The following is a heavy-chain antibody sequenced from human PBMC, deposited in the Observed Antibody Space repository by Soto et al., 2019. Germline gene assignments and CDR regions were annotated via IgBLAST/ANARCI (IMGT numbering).Heavy chain of an antibody. CDR3: ASGGVTAALDY. D-gene: IGHD2-21*02. Sequence: PGGSLRLSCAASGFTFSSYAMSWVRQAPGKGLEWVAVISYDGSNKYYADSVKGRFTISRDNSKNTLYLQMNSLRAEDTAVYYCASGGVTAALDYWGQGTLVTVSS. CDR1: GFTFSSYA. CDR2: ISYDGSNK. V-gene: IGHV3-30-3*01. J-gene: IGHJ4*02.